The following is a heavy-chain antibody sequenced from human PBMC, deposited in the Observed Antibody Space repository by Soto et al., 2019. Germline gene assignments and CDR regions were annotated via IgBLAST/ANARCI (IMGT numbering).Heavy chain of an antibody. V-gene: IGHV1-18*01. CDR3: ARGPDYGYDILTGYYKISSPIDY. CDR2: ISAYNGNT. Sequence: ASVKVSCKASGYTFTSYGISWVRQAPGQGLEWMGWISAYNGNTNYAQKLQGRVTMTTDTSTSTAYMELRSLRSDDTAVYYCARGPDYGYDILTGYYKISSPIDYWGQGTLVTVSS. J-gene: IGHJ4*02. CDR1: GYTFTSYG. D-gene: IGHD3-9*01.